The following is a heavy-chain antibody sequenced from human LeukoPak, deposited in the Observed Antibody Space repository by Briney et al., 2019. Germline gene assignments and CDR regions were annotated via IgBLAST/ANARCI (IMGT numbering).Heavy chain of an antibody. Sequence: PGGSLRLSCAASGFTFSSYSMNWVRQAPGKGLEWVSSISSSSYIYYADSVKGRFTISRDNAKNSLYLQMNSLRAEDTAVYYCAREQYDFWSGYPYYYYYYMDVWGKGTTVTVSS. CDR2: ISSSSYI. D-gene: IGHD3-3*01. V-gene: IGHV3-21*01. CDR3: AREQYDFWSGYPYYYYYYMDV. J-gene: IGHJ6*03. CDR1: GFTFSSYS.